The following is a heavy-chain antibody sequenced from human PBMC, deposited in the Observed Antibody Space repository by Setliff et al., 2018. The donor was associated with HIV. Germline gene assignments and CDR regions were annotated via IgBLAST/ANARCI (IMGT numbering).Heavy chain of an antibody. V-gene: IGHV3-7*01. D-gene: IGHD3-10*01. CDR3: ASFYGDYGY. CDR2: IKPDGREK. J-gene: IGHJ4*01. Sequence: PGGSLRLSCAASGFTFSTYWMNWVRQAPGKGLQWVANIKPDGREKNYVDSVKGRSTISRDNAKNSLYLQMDSLRAEDTAVYYCASFYGDYGYWGHGTQVTSPQ. CDR1: GFTFSTYW.